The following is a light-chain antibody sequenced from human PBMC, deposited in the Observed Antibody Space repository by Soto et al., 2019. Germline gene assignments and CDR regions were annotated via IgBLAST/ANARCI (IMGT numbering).Light chain of an antibody. V-gene: IGLV1-40*01. Sequence: QSVLTQPPSVSGAPGQRVTISCTGSSANIGAAYNVDWYQQLPETAPKLLIYGNNNRPSGVPARFSGSKSGTSASLAIAGIQAEDEGDYYSQAYDSSLSGYVFGDRTKVTV. J-gene: IGLJ1*01. CDR1: SANIGAAYN. CDR3: QAYDSSLSGYV. CDR2: GNN.